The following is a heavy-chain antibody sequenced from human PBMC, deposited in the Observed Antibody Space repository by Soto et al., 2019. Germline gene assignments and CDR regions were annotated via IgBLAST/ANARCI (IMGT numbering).Heavy chain of an antibody. V-gene: IGHV3-7*01. CDR1: GFTFSSYW. D-gene: IGHD2-21*01. Sequence: HPGGSLRLSCSASGFTFSSYWMSWVRQAPGKGLEWVANIKQDGSEKYYVDSVKGRFTISRDNAKNSLYLQMNSLRAEDTAVYYCARDRAYCGGDCYSGNYWGQGTLVTVSS. J-gene: IGHJ4*02. CDR2: IKQDGSEK. CDR3: ARDRAYCGGDCYSGNY.